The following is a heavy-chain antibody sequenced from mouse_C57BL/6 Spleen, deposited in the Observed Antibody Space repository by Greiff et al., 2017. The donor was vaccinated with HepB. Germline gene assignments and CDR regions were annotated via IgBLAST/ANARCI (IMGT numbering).Heavy chain of an antibody. CDR1: GYSITSGYD. Sequence: EVQLQESGPGMVKPSQSLSLTCTVTGYSITSGYDWHWIRHFPGNKLEWMGYISYSGSTNYNPSLKSRISITHDTSKNHFFLKLNSVTTEDTATYYCARGDYGSLMDYWGQGTSVTVSS. CDR3: ARGDYGSLMDY. CDR2: ISYSGST. J-gene: IGHJ4*01. D-gene: IGHD1-1*01. V-gene: IGHV3-1*01.